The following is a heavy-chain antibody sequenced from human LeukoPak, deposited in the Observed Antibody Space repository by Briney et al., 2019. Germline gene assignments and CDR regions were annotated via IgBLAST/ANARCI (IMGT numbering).Heavy chain of an antibody. V-gene: IGHV4-34*01. CDR2: INHSGST. J-gene: IGHJ4*02. CDR1: GGSFSGYY. D-gene: IGHD6-25*01. Sequence: PSETLSLTCAVYGGSFSGYYWSWLRQPPGKGLEWIGEINHSGSTNYNPSLKSRVTISVDTSKNRFSLKLSPVTAADTAVYYGARARQRRDYFDYWGQGTLVTVSS. CDR3: ARARQRRDYFDY.